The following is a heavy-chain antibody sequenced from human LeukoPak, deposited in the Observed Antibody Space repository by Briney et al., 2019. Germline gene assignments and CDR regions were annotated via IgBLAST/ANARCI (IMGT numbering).Heavy chain of an antibody. Sequence: ASVKVSCKASGYTFTSYYMHWVRQAPGQGLEWMGIINPSGGSTSYAQKFQGRVTMTRDKSTSTVYMELRSLRSEDTAVYYCAIEREVRGVVDYWGQGTLVTVSS. CDR2: INPSGGST. J-gene: IGHJ4*02. CDR3: AIEREVRGVVDY. CDR1: GYTFTSYY. D-gene: IGHD3-10*01. V-gene: IGHV1-46*01.